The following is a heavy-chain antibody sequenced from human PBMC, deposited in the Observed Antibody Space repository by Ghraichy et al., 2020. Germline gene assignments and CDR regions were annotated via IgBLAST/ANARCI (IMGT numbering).Heavy chain of an antibody. CDR1: GGSFSGYY. Sequence: SETLSLTCAVYGGSFSGYYWSWIRQPPGKGLEWIGEINHSGSTNYNPSLKSRVTISVDTSKNQFSLKLSSVTAADTAVYYCARGKGTGYHFDYWGQGTLVTVSS. V-gene: IGHV4-34*01. J-gene: IGHJ4*02. CDR2: INHSGST. D-gene: IGHD3/OR15-3a*01. CDR3: ARGKGTGYHFDY.